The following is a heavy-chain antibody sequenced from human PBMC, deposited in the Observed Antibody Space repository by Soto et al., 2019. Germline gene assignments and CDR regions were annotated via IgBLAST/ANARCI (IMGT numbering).Heavy chain of an antibody. CDR2: IYYSGST. J-gene: IGHJ6*02. CDR1: GGSISSSSYY. V-gene: IGHV4-39*01. Sequence: SETLSLTCTVSGGSISSSSYYWGWIRQPPGKGLEWIGSIYYSGSTYYNPSLKSRVTISVDTSKNQFSLKLSSVTAADTAVYYCARGEIRYSSSWFSPHIDGMDVWGQGTTVTVSS. D-gene: IGHD6-13*01. CDR3: ARGEIRYSSSWFSPHIDGMDV.